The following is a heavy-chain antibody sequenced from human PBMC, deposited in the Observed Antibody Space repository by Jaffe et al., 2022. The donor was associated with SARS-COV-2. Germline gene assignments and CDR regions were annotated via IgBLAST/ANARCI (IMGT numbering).Heavy chain of an antibody. CDR2: VTTSGVTT. V-gene: IGHV3-23*04. CDR3: ANLDGFDY. Sequence: EVQLVESGGGLVQPGGSLRLSCAAAGFTFSSYAMSWVRQAPGKGLEWVSAVTTSGVTTYYADSVKGRFTISRDNSKNTLYLQMNSLRAEDTAVYYCANLDGFDYWGQGTLVTVSS. J-gene: IGHJ4*02. CDR1: GFTFSSYA.